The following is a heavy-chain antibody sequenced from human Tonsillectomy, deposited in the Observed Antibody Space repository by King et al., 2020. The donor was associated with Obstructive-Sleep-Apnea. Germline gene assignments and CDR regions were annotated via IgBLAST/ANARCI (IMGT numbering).Heavy chain of an antibody. CDR3: AKDAHGSGSYFDY. J-gene: IGHJ4*02. CDR1: GFTFSSYA. CDR2: ISGSGGST. Sequence: VQLVESGGGLVQPGGSLRLSCAASGFTFSSYAMSWVRQAPGKGLEWVSAISGSGGSTYYADSVKCRFTITRDNSKNKLYLQMNSLRAEDTAVYYSAKDAHGSGSYFDYWGQGTLVTVSS. D-gene: IGHD3-10*01. V-gene: IGHV3-23*04.